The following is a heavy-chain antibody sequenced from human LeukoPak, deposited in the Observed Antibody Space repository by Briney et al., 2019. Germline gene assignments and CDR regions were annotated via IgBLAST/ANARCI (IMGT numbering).Heavy chain of an antibody. CDR2: INPNSGGT. V-gene: IGHV1-2*02. J-gene: IGHJ4*02. CDR1: GYSFTGYY. Sequence: ASVKVSCKASGYSFTGYYMHWVRQAPGQGLEWMGWINPNSGGTNYAQKFQGRVTMTRDTSTNTAYMELSRLRSDDTAVYYCARTVVYYDSSGYCAWGQGTLVTVSS. D-gene: IGHD3-22*01. CDR3: ARTVVYYDSSGYCA.